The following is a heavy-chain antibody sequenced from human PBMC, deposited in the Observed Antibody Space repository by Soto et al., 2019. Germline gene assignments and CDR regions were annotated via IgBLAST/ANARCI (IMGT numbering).Heavy chain of an antibody. CDR2: IYYSGST. V-gene: IGHV4-31*03. CDR3: ARAGYCSGGSCYLFPVDY. D-gene: IGHD2-15*01. CDR1: GGSISSGGYY. J-gene: IGHJ4*02. Sequence: QVQLQESGPGLVKPSQTLSLTCTVSGGSISSGGYYWSWIRQHPGKGLEWIGYIYYSGSTYYNPSLKSRVTISVDTSKNQFSLKLRSVTAADTAVYYCARAGYCSGGSCYLFPVDYWGQGTLVTVSS.